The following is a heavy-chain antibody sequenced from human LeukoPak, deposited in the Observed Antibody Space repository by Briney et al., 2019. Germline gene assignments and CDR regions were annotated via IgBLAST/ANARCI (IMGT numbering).Heavy chain of an antibody. D-gene: IGHD3-22*01. CDR1: GGSISSGGHY. Sequence: SETLSLTCTVSGGSISSGGHYWNWIRQHPGKGLEWIGYIYYSGSTLYNPSLKSRVTISVDTSKNQFSLKLSSVTAADTAVYYCARSYDSSGSRDAFDIWGQGTVVTVSS. CDR3: ARSYDSSGSRDAFDI. V-gene: IGHV4-31*03. CDR2: IYYSGST. J-gene: IGHJ3*02.